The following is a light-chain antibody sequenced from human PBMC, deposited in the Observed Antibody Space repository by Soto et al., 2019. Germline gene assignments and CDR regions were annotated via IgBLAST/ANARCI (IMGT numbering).Light chain of an antibody. Sequence: DIQLTQSPSFLSASVGDRVTITCRASQGISSYLAWYQQKPGKAPKLLIYAASTLQSGVPSRFSGSESGTEFTLTISSLQREDFATYYCQQLNTYPFTFGGGTKVQIK. J-gene: IGKJ4*01. CDR2: AAS. CDR1: QGISSY. V-gene: IGKV1-9*01. CDR3: QQLNTYPFT.